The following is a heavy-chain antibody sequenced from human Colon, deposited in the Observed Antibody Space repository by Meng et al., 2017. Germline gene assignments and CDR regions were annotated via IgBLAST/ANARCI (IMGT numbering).Heavy chain of an antibody. CDR1: DSSFTTHG. CDR3: ARDRGYLPDTFDI. J-gene: IGHJ3*02. V-gene: IGHV1-18*01. Sequence: QMVQSGCQGKEPGAPVKVSCRPSDSSFTTHGISWVRQAPGQGLEWMSWSRGYNGHTIFAQKFQGRVTMTTDTSTNTAYMELRSLTSDDTAIYYCARDRGYLPDTFDIWGQGTMVTVSS. D-gene: IGHD3-22*01. CDR2: SRGYNGHT.